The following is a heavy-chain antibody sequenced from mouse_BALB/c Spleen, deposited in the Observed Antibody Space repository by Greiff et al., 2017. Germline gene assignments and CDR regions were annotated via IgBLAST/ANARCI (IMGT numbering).Heavy chain of an antibody. CDR2: ISDGGSYT. J-gene: IGHJ4*01. CDR1: GFTFSDYY. D-gene: IGHD1-1*01. CDR3: ARRTVVATRAMDY. Sequence: EVHLVESGGGLVKPGGSLKLSCAASGFTFSDYYMYWVRQTPEKRLEWVATISDGGSYTYYPDSVKGRFTISRDSAKNNLYLQMSSLKSEDTAMHYCARRTVVATRAMDYWGQGTSGTVAS. V-gene: IGHV5-4*02.